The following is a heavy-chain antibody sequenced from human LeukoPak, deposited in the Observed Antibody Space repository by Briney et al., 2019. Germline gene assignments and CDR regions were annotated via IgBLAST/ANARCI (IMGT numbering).Heavy chain of an antibody. CDR2: INGDGSRT. CDR3: SRGNYFDY. J-gene: IGHJ4*02. CDR1: GFTFSGYW. V-gene: IGHV3-74*01. Sequence: GGSLRLSCAASGFTFSGYWMHGVRQAPGKGLVWVSVINGDGSRTIYADSVKGRFTISRDNAKNTLYLQMASLRAEDTAVYYCSRGNYFDYWGQGALVTVSS.